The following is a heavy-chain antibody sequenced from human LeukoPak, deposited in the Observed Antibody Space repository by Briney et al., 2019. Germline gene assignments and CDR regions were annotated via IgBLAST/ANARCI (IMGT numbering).Heavy chain of an antibody. CDR1: GGTFSSYA. J-gene: IGHJ6*03. D-gene: IGHD6-6*01. V-gene: IGHV1-69*06. Sequence: GASVKVSCKASGGTFSSYAISWVRQAPGQGLEWMGGIIPIFGTANYAQKFQGRVTITADKSTSTAYMELSSLRSEDTAVYYCARRGYSSSSYYYYMDVWGKGTTVTVSS. CDR2: IIPIFGTA. CDR3: ARRGYSSSSYYYYMDV.